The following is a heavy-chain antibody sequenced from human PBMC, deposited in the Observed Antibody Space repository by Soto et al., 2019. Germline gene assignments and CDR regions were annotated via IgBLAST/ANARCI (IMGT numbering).Heavy chain of an antibody. V-gene: IGHV3-64D*06. CDR1: GFTFSNYA. CDR2: ITSEGDST. Sequence: GGSLRLCYSVSGFTFSNYAMHWVRQAPGKGLEYVSGITSEGDSTWHADFVKDRFTISXXXXXXTXFXQXTXVRVEDTARYFCVKGNQLLRYYFEFWG. D-gene: IGHD2-2*01. J-gene: IGHJ3*01. CDR3: VKGNQLLRYYFEF.